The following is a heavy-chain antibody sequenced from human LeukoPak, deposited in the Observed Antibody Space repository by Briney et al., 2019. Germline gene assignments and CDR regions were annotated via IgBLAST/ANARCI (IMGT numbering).Heavy chain of an antibody. CDR3: ARGYGDYALFDY. Sequence: GGSLRLSCAASGFTFSSYEMNWVRQAPGKGLEWVSYISSSGSTIYYADSVKGRFTISRDNAKNSPYLQMNSLRAEDTAIYYCARGYGDYALFDYWGQGTLVTVSS. D-gene: IGHD4-17*01. CDR1: GFTFSSYE. J-gene: IGHJ4*02. CDR2: ISSSGSTI. V-gene: IGHV3-48*03.